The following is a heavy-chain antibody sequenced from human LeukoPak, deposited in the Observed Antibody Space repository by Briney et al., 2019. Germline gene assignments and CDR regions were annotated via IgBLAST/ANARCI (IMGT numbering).Heavy chain of an antibody. D-gene: IGHD1-26*01. CDR2: ISSSSSTI. CDR3: ARRRDSGSLQHFDY. J-gene: IGHJ4*02. Sequence: GGSLRLSCAASGFTFNTYSMNWVRQAPGQGLDWVSYISSSSSTIYYADSVKGRFTISRDNAKNSLYLQMNSLRAEDTAVYYCARRRDSGSLQHFDYWGQGTLVTVSS. CDR1: GFTFNTYS. V-gene: IGHV3-48*01.